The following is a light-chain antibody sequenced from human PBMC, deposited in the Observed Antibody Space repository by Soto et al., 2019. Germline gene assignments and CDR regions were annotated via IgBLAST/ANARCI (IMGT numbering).Light chain of an antibody. J-gene: IGLJ1*01. CDR2: DVS. Sequence: QSALTQPPSVSGSPGQSITISCTGTSSDVGGYNYVSWYQHHPGKAPKLMIYDVSNRPSGVSNRFSGSKSGNTASLTISGLQAEDEADYYCSSYTSSSTLEVFGSGTKLTVL. CDR1: SSDVGGYNY. CDR3: SSYTSSSTLEV. V-gene: IGLV2-14*03.